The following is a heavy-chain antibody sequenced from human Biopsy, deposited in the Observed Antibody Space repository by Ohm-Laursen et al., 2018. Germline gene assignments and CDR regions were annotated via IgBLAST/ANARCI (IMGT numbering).Heavy chain of an antibody. V-gene: IGHV1-69*04. CDR1: GATVTSYA. CDR2: IIPFTGVT. CDR3: ATDARWDPPLDAFHV. J-gene: IGHJ3*01. D-gene: IGHD1-26*01. Sequence: GASVKVSCKASGATVTSYAISWVRQAPGQGLEWMGRIIPFTGVTNYAQNFQGKVTISADKSPPTVYVELSTLKPDDTAVYYCATDARWDPPLDAFHVWGQGTQVTVS.